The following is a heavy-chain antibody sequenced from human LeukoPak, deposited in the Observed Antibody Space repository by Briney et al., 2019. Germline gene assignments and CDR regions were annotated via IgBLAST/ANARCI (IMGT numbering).Heavy chain of an antibody. J-gene: IGHJ6*02. V-gene: IGHV3-11*01. CDR1: GFTFSDYY. CDR2: ISSSGSTI. D-gene: IGHD3-10*01. CDR3: ARDRALRFGEFVYYYGMDV. Sequence: GGSLRLSCAASGFTFSDYYMSWIRQAPGKGLEWVSYISSSGSTIYYADSVKGRFTISRDNAKNSLYLQMNSLRAEDTAVYYCARDRALRFGEFVYYYGMDVWGQGTTVTVSS.